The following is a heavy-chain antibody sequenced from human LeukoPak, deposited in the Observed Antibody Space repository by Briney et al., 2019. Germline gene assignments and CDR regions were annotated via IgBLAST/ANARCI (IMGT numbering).Heavy chain of an antibody. D-gene: IGHD3-9*01. V-gene: IGHV3-30*19. Sequence: GGSLRLSCAASGFTFSSYGMHWVRQAPGKGLEWVAVIWYDGSNKYYADSVKGRFTISRDNSKNTLYLQMNSLRAEDTAVYYCARGLSGYSTPAEYFQHWGQGTLVTVSS. CDR2: IWYDGSNK. CDR1: GFTFSSYG. CDR3: ARGLSGYSTPAEYFQH. J-gene: IGHJ1*01.